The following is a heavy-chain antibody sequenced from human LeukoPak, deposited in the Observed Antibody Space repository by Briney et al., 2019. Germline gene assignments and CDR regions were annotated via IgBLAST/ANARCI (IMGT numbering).Heavy chain of an antibody. CDR1: GFTFSSYG. D-gene: IGHD2-15*01. CDR2: ISSNGGST. CDR3: AKSGLNRFDF. V-gene: IGHV3-64*01. Sequence: GGSLRLSCAASGFTFSSYGMHWVRQAPGKGLEYVSAISSNGGSTYYANSVKGRFTISRDNSKNTLYLQMGSLRAEDMAVYYCAKSGLNRFDFWGQGTLVTVSS. J-gene: IGHJ4*02.